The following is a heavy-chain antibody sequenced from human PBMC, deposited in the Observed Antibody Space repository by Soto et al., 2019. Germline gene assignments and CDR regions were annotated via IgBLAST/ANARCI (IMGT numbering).Heavy chain of an antibody. V-gene: IGHV4-39*01. Sequence: SETLSLTCTVSGGSISSSSYYWGWIRQPPGKGLEWIGSIYYSGSTYYNPSLKSRVTISVDTSKNQFSLKLSSVTAADTAVYYCARQGRNAFDIWGQGTMVTVSS. J-gene: IGHJ3*02. CDR3: ARQGRNAFDI. CDR1: GGSISSSSYY. CDR2: IYYSGST.